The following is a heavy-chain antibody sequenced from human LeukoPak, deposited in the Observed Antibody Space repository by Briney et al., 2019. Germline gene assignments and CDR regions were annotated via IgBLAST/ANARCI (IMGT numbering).Heavy chain of an antibody. V-gene: IGHV3-23*01. CDR3: AKGVSGSAPYNWFDP. Sequence: GGSLRLSCAASGIRFSSFAMSWVRQAPGKGLEWVSAISGSGGSAFYADFVKGRFTISRDNSKNILYLQMHSLRVEDTAVFYCAKGVSGSAPYNWFDPWGQGTLVTVSS. D-gene: IGHD2-15*01. J-gene: IGHJ5*02. CDR2: ISGSGGSA. CDR1: GIRFSSFA.